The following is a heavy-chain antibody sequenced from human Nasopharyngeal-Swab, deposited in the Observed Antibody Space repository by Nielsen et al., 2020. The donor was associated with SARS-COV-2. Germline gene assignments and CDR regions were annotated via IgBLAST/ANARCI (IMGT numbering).Heavy chain of an antibody. J-gene: IGHJ4*02. CDR2: IRSKGNTYAT. CDR1: GFTFSDSA. CDR3: TRCGGGCYSGRDY. V-gene: IGHV3-73*01. Sequence: GGSLRLSCAASGFTFSDSAIHWVRQASGKGLEWDGRIRSKGNTYATAYAASVKGRFIIFRDDPTNTAYLQMNSLKTEDTAVYYCTRCGGGCYSGRDYWGQGTLVTVSS. D-gene: IGHD2-15*01.